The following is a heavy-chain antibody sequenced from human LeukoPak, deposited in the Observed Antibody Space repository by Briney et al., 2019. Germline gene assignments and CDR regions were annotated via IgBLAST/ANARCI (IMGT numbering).Heavy chain of an antibody. CDR3: ATHSYNEDY. D-gene: IGHD3-10*01. Sequence: GGSLRLSCAASGFTLSDHYIDWVRQAPGKGLEWVGRSRNKGFIYTTAYAASVKGRFTISRDDSKNSVHLQMNGLKIEDTAVYYCATHSYNEDYCGQGTLVTVSS. V-gene: IGHV3-72*01. CDR2: SRNKGFIYTT. J-gene: IGHJ4*02. CDR1: GFTLSDHY.